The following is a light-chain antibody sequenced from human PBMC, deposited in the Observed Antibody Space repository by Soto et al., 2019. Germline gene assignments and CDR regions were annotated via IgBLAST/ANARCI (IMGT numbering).Light chain of an antibody. CDR3: QQSYSTPQT. J-gene: IGKJ1*01. CDR1: QSISSY. V-gene: IGKV1-39*01. Sequence: DIQMTQSPSSLSASVGDRVTITCRASQSISSYLNWYQQKPGKAPKLLIYAASSLQSGVPSRFSGSGSGTDCTLTISSLQPEDFATYYCQQSYSTPQTFGQGTKV. CDR2: AAS.